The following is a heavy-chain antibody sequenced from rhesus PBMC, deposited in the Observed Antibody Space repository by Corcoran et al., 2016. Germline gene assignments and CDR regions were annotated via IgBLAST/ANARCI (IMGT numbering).Heavy chain of an antibody. Sequence: QVKLQQWGEGLVKPSETLSLTCAVYGGSISGYYYWSWIRQPPGKVREWIGYTNGNTGRTTYNPSLTHRDTITKEPSKNQVSLKLRSVNAADTAVYYYARYDSGSYYYRFDYWGQGVLVTVSS. J-gene: IGHJ4*01. CDR2: TNGNTGRT. CDR1: GGSISGYYY. V-gene: IGHV4-73*01. CDR3: ARYDSGSYYYRFDY. D-gene: IGHD3-16*01.